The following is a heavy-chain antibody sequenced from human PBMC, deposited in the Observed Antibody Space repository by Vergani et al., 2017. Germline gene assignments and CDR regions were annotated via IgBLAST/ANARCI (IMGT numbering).Heavy chain of an antibody. CDR3: ARDSVASAAFDI. J-gene: IGHJ3*02. D-gene: IGHD6-19*01. CDR1: GGTFSSYT. CDR2: IIPILGIA. Sequence: QVQLVQSGAEVKKPGSSVKVSCKASGGTFSSYTISWVRQAPGQGLEWMGRIIPILGIANYARKFQGRVTITVDKSTSTAYMELSSLRSEDTAVYYCARDSVASAAFDIWGQGTMVTVSS. V-gene: IGHV1-69*08.